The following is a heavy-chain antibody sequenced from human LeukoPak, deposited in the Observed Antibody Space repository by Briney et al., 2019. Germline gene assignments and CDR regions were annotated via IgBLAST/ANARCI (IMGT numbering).Heavy chain of an antibody. CDR1: GGSFSGYY. CDR2: INHSGST. V-gene: IGHV4-34*01. Sequence: KPSETLSLTCAVYGGSFSGYYWSWIRQPPGKGLEWIGEINHSGSTNYNPSLKSRVTISVGTSKNQFSLKLSSVTAADTAVYYCARDGSYCSSTSCRHLDYWGQGTLVTVSS. D-gene: IGHD2-2*01. CDR3: ARDGSYCSSTSCRHLDY. J-gene: IGHJ4*02.